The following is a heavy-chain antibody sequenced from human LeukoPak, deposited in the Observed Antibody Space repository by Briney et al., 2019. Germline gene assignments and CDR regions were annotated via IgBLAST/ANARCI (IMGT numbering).Heavy chain of an antibody. J-gene: IGHJ5*02. Sequence: GGSLRLSCAASGFTFSSYWMSWVRQAPGKGLEWVANIKQDGSEKYYVDSVKGRFTISRDNAKNSLYLQMHSLRAEDTAVYYCARDGHSSSWTGNWFDLWGQGTLVTVSS. V-gene: IGHV3-7*01. CDR2: IKQDGSEK. CDR3: ARDGHSSSWTGNWFDL. CDR1: GFTFSSYW. D-gene: IGHD6-13*01.